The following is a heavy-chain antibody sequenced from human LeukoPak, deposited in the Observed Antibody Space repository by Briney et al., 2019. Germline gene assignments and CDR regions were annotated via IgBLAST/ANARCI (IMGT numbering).Heavy chain of an antibody. D-gene: IGHD6-13*01. CDR1: GGSISSGGYY. Sequence: SETLSLTCTVSGGSISSGGYYWSWIRQRPGKVLEWIGYIDYSGSPNYNPSLTSRVTMSVDTSKKQFSLKLSSVTAADTAVYYCARGDSSSWYEYYYYGMDVWGQGTTVTVSS. V-gene: IGHV4-61*08. CDR3: ARGDSSSWYEYYYYGMDV. J-gene: IGHJ6*02. CDR2: IDYSGSP.